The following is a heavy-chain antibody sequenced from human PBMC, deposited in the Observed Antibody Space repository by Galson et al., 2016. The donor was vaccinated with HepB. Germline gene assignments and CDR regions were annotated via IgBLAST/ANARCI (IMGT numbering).Heavy chain of an antibody. Sequence: SLRLSCAASGFTFSSYAMSWVRQAPGRGLEWVSTISGSGGRIFYADSVKGRFNISRDNAKNQLYLQMNRLRAEDTAVYYVARVRDPPLTGNYDFWSGYFGRGGWFDPWGRGTLVIVSS. V-gene: IGHV3-23*01. D-gene: IGHD3-3*01. CDR2: ISGSGGRI. J-gene: IGHJ2*01. CDR3: ARVRDPPLTGNYDFWSGYFGRGGWFDP. CDR1: GFTFSSYA.